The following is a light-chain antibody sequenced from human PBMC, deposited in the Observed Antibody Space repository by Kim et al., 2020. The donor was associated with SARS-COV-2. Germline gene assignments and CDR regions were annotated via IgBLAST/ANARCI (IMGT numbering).Light chain of an antibody. CDR3: QQYSSSPAT. CDR1: QSVSSNY. CDR2: GAS. J-gene: IGKJ1*01. V-gene: IGKV3-20*01. Sequence: APGERSTLPCRASQSVSSNYVAWYQQKPGQAPRILIYGASSRATGIPDRFSGSGSGTDFTLTITRLEPEDFAVYYCQQYSSSPATFGQGTKVDIK.